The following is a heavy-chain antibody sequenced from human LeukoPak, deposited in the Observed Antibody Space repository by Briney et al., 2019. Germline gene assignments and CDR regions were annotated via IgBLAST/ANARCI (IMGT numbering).Heavy chain of an antibody. Sequence: GGSLRLSCAASGFTFSSYWMHWVRQAPGKGLVWVSRINSDGSSTSYADSVKGRFTISRGNAKNTLYLQMNSLRAEDTAVYYCARDKPSSIAARFDYWGQGTLVTVSS. V-gene: IGHV3-74*01. CDR1: GFTFSSYW. D-gene: IGHD6-6*01. CDR3: ARDKPSSIAARFDY. CDR2: INSDGSST. J-gene: IGHJ4*02.